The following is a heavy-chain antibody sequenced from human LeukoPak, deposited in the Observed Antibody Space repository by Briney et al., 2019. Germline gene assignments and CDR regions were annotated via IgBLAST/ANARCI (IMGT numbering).Heavy chain of an antibody. Sequence: SGGSLRLSCAASGFTFSSYSMNWVRQAPGKGLEWVSSISSSSSYIYYADSVKGRFTISRDNAKNSLYLQMNSLRAEDTAVYYCARDREDYGGNPYYFDYWGQGTLVTVSS. J-gene: IGHJ4*02. CDR3: ARDREDYGGNPYYFDY. D-gene: IGHD4-23*01. V-gene: IGHV3-21*01. CDR1: GFTFSSYS. CDR2: ISSSSSYI.